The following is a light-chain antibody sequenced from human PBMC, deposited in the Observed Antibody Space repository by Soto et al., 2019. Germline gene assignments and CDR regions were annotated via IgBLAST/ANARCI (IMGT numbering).Light chain of an antibody. CDR1: SSDVGGYNY. J-gene: IGLJ2*01. CDR2: DVS. Sequence: QSALTQPASGSGSPGQSITISCTGTSSDVGGYNYVSWYQQYPGKAPKLMIYDVSDRPSGVSNRFSGSKSGNTASLTISGLQAEDEADYYCSSYTSSSTLVVFGGGTKVTVL. V-gene: IGLV2-14*03. CDR3: SSYTSSSTLVV.